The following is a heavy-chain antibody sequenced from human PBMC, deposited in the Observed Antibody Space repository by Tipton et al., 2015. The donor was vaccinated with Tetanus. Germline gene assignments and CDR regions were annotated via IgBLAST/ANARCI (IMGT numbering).Heavy chain of an antibody. Sequence: TLSLTCSVSGDSGSRHYWSWIRQPPGKGLEWIGDIFYSGNSIPNPSFRSRVTMSADTSRTLFSLTLMSVTAADTAVYFCARDRRDFAYDSRGFYSPLYYFDNWGQGVRVTVSS. V-gene: IGHV4-59*02. J-gene: IGHJ4*02. CDR1: GDSGSRHY. D-gene: IGHD3-22*01. CDR3: ARDRRDFAYDSRGFYSPLYYFDN. CDR2: IFYSGNS.